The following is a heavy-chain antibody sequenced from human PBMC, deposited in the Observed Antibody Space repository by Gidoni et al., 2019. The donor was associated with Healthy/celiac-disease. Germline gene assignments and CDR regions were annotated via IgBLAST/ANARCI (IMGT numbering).Heavy chain of an antibody. J-gene: IGHJ4*02. CDR3: ARGPPRDWGGGYYFDY. V-gene: IGHV4-59*01. CDR1: GGSISSYY. D-gene: IGHD7-27*01. Sequence: QVQLQESGPGLVKPSETLSLTCTVSGGSISSYYWSWIRQPPGKGLEWIGYIYYSGSTNSNPSLKSRVTISVDTSKNQFSLKLSSVTAADTAVYYCARGPPRDWGGGYYFDYWGQGTLVTVSS. CDR2: IYYSGST.